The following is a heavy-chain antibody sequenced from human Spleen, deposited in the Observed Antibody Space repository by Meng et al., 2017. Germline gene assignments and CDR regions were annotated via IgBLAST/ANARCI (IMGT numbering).Heavy chain of an antibody. J-gene: IGHJ6*02. D-gene: IGHD6-13*01. V-gene: IGHV7-4-1*02. Sequence: ASVKVSCKASGYTFTSYVMNWVRQAPGQGLEWMGWINTNTGNPTYAQGFTGRFVFSLDTSVSTAYLQISSLKAEDTAVYYCAKLAAGRDYYGMDVWGQGNTVNGAS. CDR1: GYTFTSYV. CDR3: AKLAAGRDYYGMDV. CDR2: INTNTGNP.